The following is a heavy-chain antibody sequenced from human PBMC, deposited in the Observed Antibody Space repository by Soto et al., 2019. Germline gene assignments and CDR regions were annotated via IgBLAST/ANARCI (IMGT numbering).Heavy chain of an antibody. CDR1: GFTVSSNY. D-gene: IGHD1-26*01. CDR2: IYSGGST. CDR3: ARESIVGATNTFDS. J-gene: IGHJ4*02. Sequence: EVQLVESGGGLVQPRESLRLSCAASGFTVSSNYMSWVRQAPGKGREWVSIIYSGGSTYYADSVKGRFTISRHNSKNTLYLQTNSLRAEDTAVYYCARESIVGATNTFDSWGQGTLVTVSS. V-gene: IGHV3-66*01.